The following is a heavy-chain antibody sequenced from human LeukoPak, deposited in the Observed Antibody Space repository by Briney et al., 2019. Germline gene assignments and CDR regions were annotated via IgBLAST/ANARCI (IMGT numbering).Heavy chain of an antibody. Sequence: GGSLRLSCAASGFTFSSYSMNWVRQAPGKGLEWVSSISSSSSYIYYADSVKGRFTISRDNAKNSLYLQMNSLRAEDTAVCYCARDPITMVRGSFDYWGQGTLVTVSS. J-gene: IGHJ4*02. CDR3: ARDPITMVRGSFDY. CDR2: ISSSSSYI. V-gene: IGHV3-21*01. CDR1: GFTFSSYS. D-gene: IGHD3-10*01.